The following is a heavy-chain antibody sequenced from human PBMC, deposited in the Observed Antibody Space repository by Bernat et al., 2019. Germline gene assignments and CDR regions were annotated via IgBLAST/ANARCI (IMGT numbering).Heavy chain of an antibody. Sequence: EVQLVESGGGLVQPGGSLRLSCAASGFTFSSYWMHWVRQAPGKGLVWVSRINSDGSSTSYANSVKGRFTISRDNAKNTLYLQMNSLRAEDTAVYYCARDGYLYYGDYEAFDIWGQGTMVTVSS. J-gene: IGHJ3*02. CDR3: ARDGYLYYGDYEAFDI. CDR2: INSDGSST. V-gene: IGHV3-74*01. D-gene: IGHD4-17*01. CDR1: GFTFSSYW.